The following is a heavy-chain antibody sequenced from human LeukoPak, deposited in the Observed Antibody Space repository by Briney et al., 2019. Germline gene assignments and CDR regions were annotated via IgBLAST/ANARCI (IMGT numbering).Heavy chain of an antibody. D-gene: IGHD6-13*01. Sequence: ASVKVSCKVSGYTLTELSMHWVRQAPGKGLEWMGGFDPEDGETIYAQKFRGRVTMTEDTSTDTAYMELSSLRSEDTAVYYCATGGIAAAPDGVQHWGQGTLVTVSS. CDR2: FDPEDGET. CDR1: GYTLTELS. V-gene: IGHV1-24*01. CDR3: ATGGIAAAPDGVQH. J-gene: IGHJ1*01.